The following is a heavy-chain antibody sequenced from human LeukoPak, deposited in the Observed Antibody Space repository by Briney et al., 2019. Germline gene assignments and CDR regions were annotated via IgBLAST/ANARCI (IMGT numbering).Heavy chain of an antibody. J-gene: IGHJ4*02. CDR1: GGSISSYY. CDR2: IYYSGST. CDR3: ARVKSYYDSSGYGMIYYFDY. V-gene: IGHV4-59*01. Sequence: SETLSLTCTVSGGSISSYYWSWIRQPPGKGLEWTGYIYYSGSTNYNPSLKSRVTISVDTSKNQFSLKLSSVTAADTAVYYCARVKSYYDSSGYGMIYYFDYWGQGTLVTVSS. D-gene: IGHD3-22*01.